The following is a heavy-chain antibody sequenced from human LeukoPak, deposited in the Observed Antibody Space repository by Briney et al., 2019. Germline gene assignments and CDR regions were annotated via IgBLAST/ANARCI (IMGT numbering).Heavy chain of an antibody. CDR3: AKGGLERRRYYYYYYMDV. CDR1: GYTFTSYA. CDR2: IIPIFGTA. J-gene: IGHJ6*03. Sequence: SVKVSCKASGYTFTSYAISWVRQAPGQGLEWMGGIIPIFGTANYAQKFQGRVTITADESTSTAYMELSSLRAEDTAVYYCAKGGLERRRYYYYYYMDVWGKGTTVTISS. V-gene: IGHV1-69*13. D-gene: IGHD1-1*01.